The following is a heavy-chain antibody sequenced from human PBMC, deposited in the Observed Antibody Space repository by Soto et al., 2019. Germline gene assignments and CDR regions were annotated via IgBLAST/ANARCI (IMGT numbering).Heavy chain of an antibody. CDR3: ARSEATVIDY. D-gene: IGHD4-17*01. V-gene: IGHV4-30-2*01. Sequence: PSETLSLTCAVSGGSISSGGYSWSWIRQPPGKGLEWIGYIYHSGSTYYNPSLKSRVTISVDRSKNQFSLKLSSVTAADTAVYYCARSEATVIDYWGQGTLVTVSS. CDR1: GGSISSGGYS. J-gene: IGHJ4*02. CDR2: IYHSGST.